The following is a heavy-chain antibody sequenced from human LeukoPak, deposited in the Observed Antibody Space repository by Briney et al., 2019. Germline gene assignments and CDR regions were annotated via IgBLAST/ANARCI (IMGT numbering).Heavy chain of an antibody. V-gene: IGHV4-38-2*02. CDR3: ARGPSDYYDSSGHYFDY. Sequence: KPSETLSLTCTVSGYSISNGYYWGWIRQPPGKGLEWIGSFYHSGSTYYNPSLKSRVTITVYTSKNQFSLRLSSVTAADTAVYYCARGPSDYYDSSGHYFDYWGQGTLVTVSS. CDR1: GYSISNGYY. CDR2: FYHSGST. D-gene: IGHD3-22*01. J-gene: IGHJ4*02.